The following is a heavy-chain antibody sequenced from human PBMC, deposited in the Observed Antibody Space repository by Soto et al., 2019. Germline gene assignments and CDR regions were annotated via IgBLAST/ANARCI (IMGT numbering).Heavy chain of an antibody. J-gene: IGHJ6*02. CDR1: GGSISSYY. D-gene: IGHD6-19*01. V-gene: IGHV4-4*07. CDR3: ARVKQWLPKDYYGMDV. Sequence: TGSGGSISSYYWSWIRQPAGKGLEWIGRIYTSGSTNYNPSLKSRVTMSVDTSKNQFSLKLSSVTAADTAVYYCARVKQWLPKDYYGMDVWGQGTTVTVSS. CDR2: IYTSGST.